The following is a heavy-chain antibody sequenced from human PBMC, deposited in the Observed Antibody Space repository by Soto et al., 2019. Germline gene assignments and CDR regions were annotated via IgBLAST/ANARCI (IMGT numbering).Heavy chain of an antibody. Sequence: ASVKVSCKASGYTFTGYYMHWVRPAPGQGLAWMGWINPNSGGTNYAQKFQGWVTMTSDTSISTAYMELSRLRSHDTAVYYCASGGFNPTHTRRLTYWGQGTLVTVSS. V-gene: IGHV1-2*04. CDR3: ASGGFNPTHTRRLTY. D-gene: IGHD2-15*01. CDR2: INPNSGGT. J-gene: IGHJ4*02. CDR1: GYTFTGYY.